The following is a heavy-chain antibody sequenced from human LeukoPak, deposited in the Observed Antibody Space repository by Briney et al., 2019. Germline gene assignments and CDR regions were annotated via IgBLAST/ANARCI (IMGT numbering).Heavy chain of an antibody. CDR2: INPNSGGT. D-gene: IGHD4-17*01. CDR3: ARDVAYGDYDWFDP. J-gene: IGHJ5*02. V-gene: IGHV1-2*02. CDR1: GYTFTGYY. Sequence: ASVKVSYKASGYTFTGYYMHWVRQAPGQGLEWMGWINPNSGGTNYAQKFQGRVTMTRDTSISTAYMELSRLRSDDTAVYYCARDVAYGDYDWFDPWGRGTLVTVSS.